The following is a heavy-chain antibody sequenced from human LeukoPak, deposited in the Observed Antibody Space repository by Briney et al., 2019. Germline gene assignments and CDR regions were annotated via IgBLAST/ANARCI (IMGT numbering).Heavy chain of an antibody. J-gene: IGHJ4*02. CDR2: ISSSSSYI. D-gene: IGHD6-6*01. CDR3: ARTYSSLRGTFDY. V-gene: IGHV3-21*01. CDR1: GFTFSSYS. Sequence: GGPLRLSCAASGFTFSSYSMNWVRQAPGKGLEWVSSISSSSSYIYYADSVKGRFTISRDNAKNSLYLQMNSLRAEDTAVYYCARTYSSLRGTFDYWGKGTLVTVSS.